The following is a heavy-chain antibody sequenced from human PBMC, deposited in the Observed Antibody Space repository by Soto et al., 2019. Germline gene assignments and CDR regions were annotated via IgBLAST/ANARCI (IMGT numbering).Heavy chain of an antibody. J-gene: IGHJ4*02. D-gene: IGHD3-3*01. CDR3: ARGAWISGSGYYPNNFDY. V-gene: IGHV1-18*01. CDR1: GYTFTSYG. Sequence: GASVKVSCKASGYTFTSYGISWVRQATGQGLEWMGWISAYNGNTNYAQKLQGRVTMTTDTSTSTAYMELRSLRSDETAVYYCARGAWISGSGYYPNNFDYWGQGTLVTVSS. CDR2: ISAYNGNT.